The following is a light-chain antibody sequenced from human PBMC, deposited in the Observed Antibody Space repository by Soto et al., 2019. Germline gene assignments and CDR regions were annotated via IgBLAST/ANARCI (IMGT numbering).Light chain of an antibody. J-gene: IGKJ5*01. V-gene: IGKV3-20*01. CDR2: GVS. Sequence: ELVLTHAPGALSLSPGERATLSCRASQSLSSSYLAWYQQKPGQAPRLLIYGVSSRATGVPVSFSGSGSGTDFTLTISRLEPEDFAVYYCQQYVSAPITFGQGTRLEIK. CDR1: QSLSSSY. CDR3: QQYVSAPIT.